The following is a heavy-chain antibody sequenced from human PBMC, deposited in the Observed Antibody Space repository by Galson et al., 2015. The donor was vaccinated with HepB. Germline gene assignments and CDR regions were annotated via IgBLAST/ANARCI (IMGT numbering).Heavy chain of an antibody. Sequence: PGKGLEWIGYIYFSGSTNYNPSLRSRVTISADTSKNQFSLKLNSVTAADTAVYYCARASEGQWLYYFDYWGQGTLVTVSS. CDR3: ARASEGQWLYYFDY. V-gene: IGHV4-59*01. D-gene: IGHD6-19*01. CDR2: IYFSGST. J-gene: IGHJ4*02.